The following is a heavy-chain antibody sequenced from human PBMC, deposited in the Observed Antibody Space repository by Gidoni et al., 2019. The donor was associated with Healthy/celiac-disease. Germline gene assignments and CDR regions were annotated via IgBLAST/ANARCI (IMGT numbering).Heavy chain of an antibody. V-gene: IGHV4-4*02. CDR2: IYHSGST. J-gene: IGHJ6*02. CDR3: ARLGILGELSRHYYGMDV. CDR1: GGSISSSHW. D-gene: IGHD3-10*01. Sequence: QVQLQESGPGLVKPSGTLSLTCAVSGGSISSSHWWSWVRQPPGKVREWVGEIYHSGSTNYNPSLKSRVTISVDKSKNQFSLKLSSVTAADTAVYYCARLGILGELSRHYYGMDVWGQGTTVTVSS.